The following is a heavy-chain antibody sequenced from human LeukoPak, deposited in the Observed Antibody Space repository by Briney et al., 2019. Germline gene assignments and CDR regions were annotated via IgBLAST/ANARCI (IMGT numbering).Heavy chain of an antibody. CDR1: GFTFSNEA. J-gene: IGHJ3*02. V-gene: IGHV3-23*01. D-gene: IGHD3-3*01. CDR3: ARLGLRFPFDI. CDR2: ISPGGGTT. Sequence: GGSLRLSCAVSGFTFSNEAMGWVRQLRGGGLEWVSTISPGGGTTYYADSVKGRFTISRDNSKNTLYLQMNSLRAEDTAVYYCARLGLRFPFDIWGQGTMVTVSS.